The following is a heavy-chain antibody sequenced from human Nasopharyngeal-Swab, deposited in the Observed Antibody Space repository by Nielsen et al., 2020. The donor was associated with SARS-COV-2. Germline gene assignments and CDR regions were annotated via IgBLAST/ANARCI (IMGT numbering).Heavy chain of an antibody. CDR1: GGTFSSYA. CDR3: AREDSGSSHLDYYYMDV. CDR2: INPSGGST. D-gene: IGHD1-26*01. J-gene: IGHJ6*03. Sequence: ASVKVSCKASGGTFSSYAISWVRQAPGQGLEWMGIINPSGGSTSYAQKFQGRVTMTRDTSTSTVYMELSSLRSEDTAVYYCAREDSGSSHLDYYYMDVWGKGTTVTVSS. V-gene: IGHV1-46*01.